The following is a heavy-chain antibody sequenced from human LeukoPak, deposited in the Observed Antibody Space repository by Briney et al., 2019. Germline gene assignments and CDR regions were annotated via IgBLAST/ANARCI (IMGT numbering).Heavy chain of an antibody. CDR1: GFTFSSYE. Sequence: GGSLRLSCAASGFTFSSYEMNWVRQAPGKGLEWVSAISGSGGSTYYADSVKGRFTISRDNSKNTLYLRMNSLRAEDTAVYYCAKDGLWFGEFAFDYWGQGTLVTVSS. CDR3: AKDGLWFGEFAFDY. J-gene: IGHJ4*02. D-gene: IGHD3-10*01. CDR2: ISGSGGST. V-gene: IGHV3-23*01.